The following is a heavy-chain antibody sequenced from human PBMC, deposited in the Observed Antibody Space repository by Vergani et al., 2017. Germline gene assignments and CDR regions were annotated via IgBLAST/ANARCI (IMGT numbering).Heavy chain of an antibody. CDR2: IYYSGST. J-gene: IGHJ5*02. CDR1: GGSISSSSYY. V-gene: IGHV4-39*07. CDR3: ARTTKISSSANWFDP. D-gene: IGHD6-13*01. Sequence: QLQLQESGPGLVKPSETLSLTCTVSGGSISSSSYYWGWIRQPPGKGLEWIGSIYYSGSTYYNPSLKSRVTISVDTSKNQFSLKLSSVTAADTAVYYCARTTKISSSANWFDPWGQGTLVTVSS.